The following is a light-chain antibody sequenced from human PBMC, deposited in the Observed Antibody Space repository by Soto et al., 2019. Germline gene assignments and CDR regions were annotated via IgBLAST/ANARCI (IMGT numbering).Light chain of an antibody. V-gene: IGKV1-39*01. Sequence: DIQMTQSPASLSASIGDRVIITCRASQSISNYLHWYQHKPGRAPKFLIYAASSLQSGVPSRFSGSGSGTDFTLTISSMQLEDFGTYFCQQSFSSSWTFGQGTKVE. CDR1: QSISNY. CDR3: QQSFSSSWT. CDR2: AAS. J-gene: IGKJ1*01.